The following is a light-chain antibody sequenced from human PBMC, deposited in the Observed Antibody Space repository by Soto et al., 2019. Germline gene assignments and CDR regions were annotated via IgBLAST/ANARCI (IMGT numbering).Light chain of an antibody. CDR3: QQYNNWWT. Sequence: EIVMTQSPATLSVSPGERATLSCRASQSVSSNLAWYQQKPGQAPRLLIYGTFIRATGIPARFSGSGSGTEFTLTISSLQSEDFAVYYCQQYNNWWTFGQGTKVDIK. J-gene: IGKJ1*01. CDR1: QSVSSN. V-gene: IGKV3-15*01. CDR2: GTF.